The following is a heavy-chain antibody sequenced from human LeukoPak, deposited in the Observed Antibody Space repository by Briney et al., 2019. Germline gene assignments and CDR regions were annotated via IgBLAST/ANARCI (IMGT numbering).Heavy chain of an antibody. D-gene: IGHD3-22*01. CDR3: ARDLGSSSGPYYFDY. CDR2: INPNSGGT. CDR1: GYTFTGYY. V-gene: IGHV1-2*06. Sequence: ASVKVSCKASGYTFTGYYMHWVRQAPGQGLEWMGRINPNSGGTNYAQKFQGRVTITRDTSISTAYMELSRLRSDDTAVYYCARDLGSSSGPYYFDYWGQGTLVTVSS. J-gene: IGHJ4*02.